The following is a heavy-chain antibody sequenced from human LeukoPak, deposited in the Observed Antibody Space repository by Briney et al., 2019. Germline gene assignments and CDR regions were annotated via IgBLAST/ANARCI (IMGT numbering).Heavy chain of an antibody. D-gene: IGHD3-10*01. V-gene: IGHV4-39*01. J-gene: IGHJ4*02. CDR1: GGSIRSRSYY. Sequence: SETLSLTCTVSGGSIRSRSYYWGWIRQPPGKGLEWIGSIYYSGSTYYNPSLKSRVTISVDTSKNQFSLKVTSVTAADTAVYYCASVNRGWFGVGEYWGQGTLVTVSS. CDR2: IYYSGST. CDR3: ASVNRGWFGVGEY.